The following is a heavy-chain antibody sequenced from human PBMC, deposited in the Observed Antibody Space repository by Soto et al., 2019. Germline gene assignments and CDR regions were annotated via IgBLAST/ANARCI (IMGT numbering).Heavy chain of an antibody. CDR3: VRDRYSSSGWFDP. CDR1: GDSVSSYSAA. D-gene: IGHD3-10*01. V-gene: IGHV6-1*01. CDR2: TYYRSRFFS. J-gene: IGHJ5*02. Sequence: PSQTLSLTCVISGDSVSSYSAAWNWIRQSPSGGLEWLGRTYYRSRFFSDYAESVKSRIIINPDTSKNQLSLQLKSVTPEDTAVYYCVRDRYSSSGWFDPWGQGTPVTVSS.